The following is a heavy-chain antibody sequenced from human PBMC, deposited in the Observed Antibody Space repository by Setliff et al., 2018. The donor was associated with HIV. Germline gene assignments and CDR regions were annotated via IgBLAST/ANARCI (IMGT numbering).Heavy chain of an antibody. CDR2: INTETGTP. CDR1: GYTFTTFG. D-gene: IGHD4-17*01. J-gene: IGHJ2*01. V-gene: IGHV7-4-1*01. Sequence: GASVKVSCKASGYTFTTFGLSWVRQAPGQGLEWMGWINTETGTPMYAQGFTGRFVFSLDTSISTAYLQIDSLNAEDTAVYCCARYGSDWFFDLWGRGTLVTVSS. CDR3: ARYGSDWFFDL.